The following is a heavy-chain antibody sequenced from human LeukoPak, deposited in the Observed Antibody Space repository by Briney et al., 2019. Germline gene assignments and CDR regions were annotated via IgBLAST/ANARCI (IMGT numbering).Heavy chain of an antibody. V-gene: IGHV4-59*01. J-gene: IGHJ3*02. CDR3: ARDSDSSGPTSLDAFDI. D-gene: IGHD3-22*01. CDR2: IYYSGST. CDR1: GGSISTYY. Sequence: PSETLSLTCTVSGGSISTYYWSWIRQPPGKGLEWIGYIYYSGSTNYNPSLKSRVTISVDTSKNQLSLKLSSVTAADTAVYYCARDSDSSGPTSLDAFDIWGRGTMVTVSS.